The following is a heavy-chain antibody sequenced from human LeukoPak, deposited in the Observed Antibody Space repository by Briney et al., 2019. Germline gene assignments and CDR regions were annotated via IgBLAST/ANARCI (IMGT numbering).Heavy chain of an antibody. Sequence: SETLSLTCTVYGGSISSSSYYWGWIRQPPGKGLEWIGSIYYSGSTYYNPSLKSRVTISVDTSKNQFSLKLSSVTAADTAVYYCARLSKQQLVQYWFDPWGQGTLVTVSS. J-gene: IGHJ5*02. CDR2: IYYSGST. D-gene: IGHD6-13*01. CDR3: ARLSKQQLVQYWFDP. V-gene: IGHV4-39*01. CDR1: GGSISSSSYY.